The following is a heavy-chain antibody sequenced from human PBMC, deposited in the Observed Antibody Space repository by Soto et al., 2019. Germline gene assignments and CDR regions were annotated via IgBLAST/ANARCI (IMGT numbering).Heavy chain of an antibody. J-gene: IGHJ4*02. V-gene: IGHV3-30-3*01. CDR3: ARVVVPAAMTPPFDY. CDR2: ISYDGSNK. CDR1: GFTFSSYA. D-gene: IGHD2-2*01. Sequence: GGSLRLSCAASGFTFSSYAMHWVRQAPGKGLEWVAVISYDGSNKYYADSVKGRFTISRDNSKNTLYLQMNSLRAEDTAVYYCARVVVPAAMTPPFDYWGQGTLVTVSS.